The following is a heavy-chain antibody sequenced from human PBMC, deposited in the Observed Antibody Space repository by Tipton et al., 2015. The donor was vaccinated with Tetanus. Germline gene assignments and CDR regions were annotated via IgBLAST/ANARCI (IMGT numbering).Heavy chain of an antibody. CDR2: IYYSGST. CDR1: GGSISSYY. Sequence: TLSLTCTVSGGSISSYYWSWIRQPPGKGLEWIGYIYYSGSTNYNPSLKSRVTISVDTSKNQFSLKLSSVTAADTAVYYCARGGRYDYGVQGWFAPGGQGPLVTVSS. D-gene: IGHD4-17*01. CDR3: ARGGRYDYGVQGWFAP. J-gene: IGHJ5*02. V-gene: IGHV4-59*01.